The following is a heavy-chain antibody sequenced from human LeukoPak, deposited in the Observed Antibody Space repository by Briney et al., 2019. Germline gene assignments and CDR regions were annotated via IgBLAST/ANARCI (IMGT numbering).Heavy chain of an antibody. CDR2: INHSGST. Sequence: PSETLSLTCAVYGGSFSGYYWSWIRQPPGKGLEWIGEINHSGSTNYNPSLKSRVTISVDTSKNQFSLKLSSVTAADTAVYYCARGVGIYYDYVWGSYRSSSFDYWGQGTLVTVSS. D-gene: IGHD3-16*02. CDR1: GGSFSGYY. V-gene: IGHV4-34*01. J-gene: IGHJ4*02. CDR3: ARGVGIYYDYVWGSYRSSSFDY.